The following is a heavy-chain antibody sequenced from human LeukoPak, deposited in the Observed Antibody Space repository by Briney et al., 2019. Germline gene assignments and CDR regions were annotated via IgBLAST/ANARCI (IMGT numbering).Heavy chain of an antibody. CDR2: IKQDGSEK. CDR3: ARRGTMIVVVGHHYFDY. Sequence: GGSLRLSCAASGFTFSSYWMSWVRQAPGKGLEWVANIKQDGSEKYYVDSVKGRFTISRDNAKNSLYLQMNSLRAEDTAVYYCARRGTMIVVVGHHYFDYWGQGTLVTVSS. CDR1: GFTFSSYW. V-gene: IGHV3-7*01. J-gene: IGHJ4*02. D-gene: IGHD3-22*01.